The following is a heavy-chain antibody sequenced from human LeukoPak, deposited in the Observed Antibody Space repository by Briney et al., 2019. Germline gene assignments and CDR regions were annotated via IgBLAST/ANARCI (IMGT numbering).Heavy chain of an antibody. J-gene: IGHJ6*02. D-gene: IGHD1-26*01. Sequence: QPGGSLRLSCAASGFTFSGYAMTWVRQAPGKGLEWVSAISGNGGSTYNADSVKGRFTISRDDSKNTLYLQMNSLTADDTAVYYCAKGGWAEVWGQGTTVTVSS. CDR2: ISGNGGST. CDR3: AKGGWAEV. CDR1: GFTFSGYA. V-gene: IGHV3-23*01.